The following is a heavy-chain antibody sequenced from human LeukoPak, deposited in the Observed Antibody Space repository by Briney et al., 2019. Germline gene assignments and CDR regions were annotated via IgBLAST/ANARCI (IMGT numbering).Heavy chain of an antibody. V-gene: IGHV1-8*01. J-gene: IGHJ4*02. CDR3: ATSYGIAAAGKDDY. Sequence: GASVKVSCKASGYTFTSYDINWVRQATGQGLEWMGWMNPNSGNTGYAQKFQGRVPMTRNTSISTAYMELSSLRSEDTAVYYCATSYGIAAAGKDDYWGQGTLVTVSS. D-gene: IGHD6-13*01. CDR1: GYTFTSYD. CDR2: MNPNSGNT.